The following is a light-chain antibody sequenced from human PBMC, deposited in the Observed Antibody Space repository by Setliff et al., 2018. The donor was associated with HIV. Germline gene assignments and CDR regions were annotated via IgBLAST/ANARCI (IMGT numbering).Light chain of an antibody. CDR3: SSYAGSNTPYV. CDR2: EVN. J-gene: IGLJ1*01. Sequence: QSALTQPPPASGSPGQSVTISCTGTSSGVGGYDYVSWYQQHPGKAPKLMIHEVNKRPSGVPDRFSGSKSDNTASLTVSGLQAEDEADYYCSSYAGSNTPYVFGTGTKVTVL. CDR1: SSGVGGYDY. V-gene: IGLV2-8*01.